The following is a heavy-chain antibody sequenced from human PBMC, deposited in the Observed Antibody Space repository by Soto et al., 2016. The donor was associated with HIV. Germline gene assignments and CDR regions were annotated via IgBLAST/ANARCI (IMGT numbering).Heavy chain of an antibody. J-gene: IGHJ6*01. D-gene: IGHD6-13*01. CDR3: ARGSDLSIADAGVDV. CDR2: ISYDGSDE. V-gene: IGHV3-30*04. CDR1: GFSFRSYV. Sequence: VQLVESGGGVVQPGRSLKLSCSASGFSFRSYVLHWVRQAPGKGLEWVAVISYDGSDEYSADSVKGRFTISRDNSRNTLYLQMNSLRTEDTAVYYCARGSDLSIADAGVDVWGPRGPRSPSPQ.